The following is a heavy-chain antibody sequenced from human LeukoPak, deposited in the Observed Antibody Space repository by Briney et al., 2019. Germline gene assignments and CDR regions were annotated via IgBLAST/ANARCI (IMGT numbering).Heavy chain of an antibody. Sequence: GGSLRLSCAASGFTFSSYSMNWVRQAPGKGLEWVSYISSSSSTIYYADSVKGRFTISRDNAKNSLYLQMNSLRDEDTAVYYCARSFGYYYDSSGQFTYWGQGTLVTVSS. V-gene: IGHV3-48*02. CDR3: ARSFGYYYDSSGQFTY. D-gene: IGHD3-22*01. CDR1: GFTFSSYS. J-gene: IGHJ4*02. CDR2: ISSSSSTI.